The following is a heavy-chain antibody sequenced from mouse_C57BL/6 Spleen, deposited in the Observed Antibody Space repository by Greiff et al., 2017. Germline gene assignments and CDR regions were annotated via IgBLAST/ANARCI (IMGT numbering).Heavy chain of an antibody. CDR3: ARRLSLITTVVATEYFDV. Sequence: VQLQQSGAELMKPGASVKLSCKATGYTFTGYWIEWVKQRPGHGLEWIGEILPGSGSTNYNEKFKGKATFTADTSSNTAYMQLSSLTTEDSAIYYCARRLSLITTVVATEYFDVWGTGTTVTVSS. CDR2: ILPGSGST. CDR1: GYTFTGYW. J-gene: IGHJ1*03. V-gene: IGHV1-9*01. D-gene: IGHD1-1*01.